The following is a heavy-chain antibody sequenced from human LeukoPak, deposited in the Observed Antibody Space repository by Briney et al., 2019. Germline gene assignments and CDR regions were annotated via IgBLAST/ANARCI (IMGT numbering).Heavy chain of an antibody. CDR1: GFPFSSYT. Sequence: RGSLRLSCAGSGFPFSSYTINWVRQGPGKGLEWASTISHSGATYYADSVKGRFTISRDNSKNTVFLQMNSLRAEDTALYFCARRSHASPAGYSPFFDSWGQGTLVTVSS. CDR3: ARRSHASPAGYSPFFDS. J-gene: IGHJ4*02. D-gene: IGHD6-13*01. V-gene: IGHV3-23*01. CDR2: ISHSGAT.